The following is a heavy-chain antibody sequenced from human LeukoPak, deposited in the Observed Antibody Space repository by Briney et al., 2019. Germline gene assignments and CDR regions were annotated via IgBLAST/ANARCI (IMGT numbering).Heavy chain of an antibody. V-gene: IGHV3-53*04. CDR2: IYSGGST. CDR1: GFTVSSNY. D-gene: IGHD3-9*01. Sequence: GGSLRLSCAASGFTVSSNYMSWVRQAPGEGLEWVSVIYSGGSTYYADSVKGRFTISRHNSKNTLYLQMNSLRAEDTAVYYCARDLMSPSYYDILTGYYRGYYYYGMDVWGQGTTVTVSS. CDR3: ARDLMSPSYYDILTGYYRGYYYYGMDV. J-gene: IGHJ6*02.